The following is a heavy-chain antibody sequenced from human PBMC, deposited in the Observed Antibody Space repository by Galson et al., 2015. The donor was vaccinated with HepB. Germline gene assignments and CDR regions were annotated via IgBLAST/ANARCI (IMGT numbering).Heavy chain of an antibody. J-gene: IGHJ4*02. V-gene: IGHV1-69*13. CDR1: GGTFSSYA. CDR3: ARGGKYDFWSGYYTSDGSGWPMDY. D-gene: IGHD3-3*01. CDR2: IIPIFGTA. Sequence: SVKVSCKASGGTFSSYAISWVRQAPGQGLEWMGGIIPIFGTANYAQKFQGRVTITADESTSTAYMELSSLRSEDTAVYYCARGGKYDFWSGYYTSDGSGWPMDYWGQGTLVTVSS.